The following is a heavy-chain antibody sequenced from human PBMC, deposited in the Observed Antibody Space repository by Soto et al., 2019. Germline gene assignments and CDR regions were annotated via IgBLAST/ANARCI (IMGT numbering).Heavy chain of an antibody. D-gene: IGHD3-9*01. Sequence: QVQLVESGGGVVQPGRSLRLSCAASGFTFSSYGMHWVRQAPGKGLEWVAVISYDGSNKYYADSVKGRFTISRDNSKNPLYLQMNSLRAEDTAVYYCAKDMVEDDILTGYHTYYYGMDVWGQGTTVTVSS. J-gene: IGHJ6*02. CDR3: AKDMVEDDILTGYHTYYYGMDV. CDR2: ISYDGSNK. V-gene: IGHV3-30*18. CDR1: GFTFSSYG.